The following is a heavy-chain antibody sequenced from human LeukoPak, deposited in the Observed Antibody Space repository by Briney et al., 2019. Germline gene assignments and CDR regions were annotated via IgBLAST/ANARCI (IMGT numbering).Heavy chain of an antibody. Sequence: GGSLRLSCAASGFTFDDYAMHWVRQAPGKGLEWVSGISWNSGSIGYADSAKGRFTISRDNAKNSLYLQMNSLRAEDTALYYCAKATYWAFDIWGQGTMVTVSS. J-gene: IGHJ3*02. CDR3: AKATYWAFDI. CDR2: ISWNSGSI. D-gene: IGHD2-15*01. V-gene: IGHV3-9*01. CDR1: GFTFDDYA.